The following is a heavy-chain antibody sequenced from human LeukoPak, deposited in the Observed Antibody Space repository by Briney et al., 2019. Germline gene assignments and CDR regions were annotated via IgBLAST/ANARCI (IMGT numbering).Heavy chain of an antibody. D-gene: IGHD6-19*01. CDR1: GFTFSGSA. Sequence: GGSLRLSCAASGFTFSGSAMHWVRQASGKGLEWVGRIRSKANSYATAYAASVKGRFTISRDNAKNSLYLQMKSLRAEDTAVYYCARGEERTSGWDNWFDPWGQGTLVTVSS. CDR2: IRSKANSYAT. J-gene: IGHJ5*02. V-gene: IGHV3-73*01. CDR3: ARGEERTSGWDNWFDP.